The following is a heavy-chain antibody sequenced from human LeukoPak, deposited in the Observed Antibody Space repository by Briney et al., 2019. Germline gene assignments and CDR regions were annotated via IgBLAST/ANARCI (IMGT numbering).Heavy chain of an antibody. CDR3: AKDHDASY. D-gene: IGHD1-1*01. CDR1: GFTFSSYG. Sequence: TGGSLRLSCAASGFTFSSYGMHWVRQAPGKGLEWVAVISYDGSNKYYADSVKGRFTISRDNSKNTLYLQMNSLRAEDTAVYYCAKDHDASYWGQGTLVTVSS. J-gene: IGHJ4*02. CDR2: ISYDGSNK. V-gene: IGHV3-30*18.